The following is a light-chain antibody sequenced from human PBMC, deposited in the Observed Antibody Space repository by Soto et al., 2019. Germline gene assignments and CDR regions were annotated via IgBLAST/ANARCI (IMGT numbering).Light chain of an antibody. CDR1: QTVSSNY. J-gene: IGKJ5*01. Sequence: EILLTQSPDTLSLSPGERATLSCRASQTVSSNYLAWYQQKSGQAPRLLIYGASTRATGIPARFSGSGSGTDFTLTISKLEPEDFAVYHCQQYGGSPRTFGQGTRLEI. CDR2: GAS. V-gene: IGKV3-20*01. CDR3: QQYGGSPRT.